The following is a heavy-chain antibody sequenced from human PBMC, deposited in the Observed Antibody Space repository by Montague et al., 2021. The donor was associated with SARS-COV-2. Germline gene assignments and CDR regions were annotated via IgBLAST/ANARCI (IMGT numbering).Heavy chain of an antibody. V-gene: IGHV2-5*02. J-gene: IGHJ5*02. CDR3: ARTWAYGSGSYGVDP. CDR1: GFSLSTDGMG. D-gene: IGHD3-10*01. CDR2: IYWDDDG. Sequence: PALVKPTQTLTLTCIFSGFSLSTDGMGVGWIRQPPGRALEWLALIYWDDDGRYSPSLRSRLTITKDTSKNQVVLTMTNMDPVDTAIYYCARTWAYGSGSYGVDPWGQGTLVTVSS.